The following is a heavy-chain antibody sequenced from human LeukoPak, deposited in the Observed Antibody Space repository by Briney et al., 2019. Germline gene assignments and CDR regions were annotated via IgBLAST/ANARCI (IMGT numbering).Heavy chain of an antibody. CDR1: GFTFSTYA. D-gene: IGHD3-10*01. CDR2: ISYDGSNK. V-gene: IGHV3-30-3*01. J-gene: IGHJ5*02. Sequence: GGSLRLSCAASGFTFSTYAMHWVRQAPGKGLEWVAVISYDGSNKDIADSVKGRFTISRDNSKNTLYLQMNSLRAEGTAVYYCARGSLLGFGELARANWFDPWGQGTLVTVSS. CDR3: ARGSLLGFGELARANWFDP.